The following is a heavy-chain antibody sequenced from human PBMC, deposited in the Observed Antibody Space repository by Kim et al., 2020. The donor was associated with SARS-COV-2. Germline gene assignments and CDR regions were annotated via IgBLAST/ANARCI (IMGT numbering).Heavy chain of an antibody. CDR2: IFNTGST. Sequence: SETLSLTCPVSGGSKSTYYWSWIRQPAGKGLEWIGRIFNTGSTNYNPSLKSRVTMSIDTSKNQFSLKLTSVTAADTAVYYCARESGWPKYYFDYWGPGTLVTVSS. V-gene: IGHV4-4*07. J-gene: IGHJ4*02. CDR1: GGSKSTYY. D-gene: IGHD6-19*01. CDR3: ARESGWPKYYFDY.